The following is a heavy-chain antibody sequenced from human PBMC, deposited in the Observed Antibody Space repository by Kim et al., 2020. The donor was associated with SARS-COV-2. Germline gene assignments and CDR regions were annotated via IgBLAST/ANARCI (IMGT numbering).Heavy chain of an antibody. D-gene: IGHD4-17*01. V-gene: IGHV3-21*01. CDR1: GFTFSSYS. CDR3: ARVLPSTVTTLKISPDY. J-gene: IGHJ4*02. Sequence: GGSLRLSCAASGFTFSSYSMNWVRQAPGKGLEWVSSISSSSSYIYYADSVKGRFTISRDNAKNSLYLQMNSLRAEDTAVYYCARVLPSTVTTLKISPDYWGQGTLVTVSS. CDR2: ISSSSSYI.